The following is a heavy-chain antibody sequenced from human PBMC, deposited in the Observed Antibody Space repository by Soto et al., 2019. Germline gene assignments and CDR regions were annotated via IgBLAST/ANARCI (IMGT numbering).Heavy chain of an antibody. J-gene: IGHJ5*02. V-gene: IGHV1-69*06. D-gene: IGHD6-13*01. CDR1: GYSFSSHA. CDR2: IIPVFGTP. CDR3: ERGVALSASWYWGDGLDT. Sequence: QVQLEQSGSEVKKSGSSVKVSCKASGYSFSSHAITWVRQAPGQGLEWMGGIIPVFGTPSYAQKFQGRVTISADKSINSSSLELSRLSSEDTAVYYWERGVALSASWYWGDGLDTWGQGTQVTVSS.